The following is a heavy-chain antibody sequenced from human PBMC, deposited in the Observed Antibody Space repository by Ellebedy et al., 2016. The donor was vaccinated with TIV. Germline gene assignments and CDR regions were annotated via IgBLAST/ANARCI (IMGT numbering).Heavy chain of an antibody. Sequence: GGSLRLSCAASGFPLGNYAMSWVRQAPGEGLEWVSTISGSGDSIYYADSVRGRFTISRDNSKNTQFPHMASLRAEDTAVYYCATRPLTMIVLAEYFFDYWGQGTLVTVSS. D-gene: IGHD3-22*01. CDR3: ATRPLTMIVLAEYFFDY. CDR2: ISGSGDSI. CDR1: GFPLGNYA. V-gene: IGHV3-23*01. J-gene: IGHJ4*02.